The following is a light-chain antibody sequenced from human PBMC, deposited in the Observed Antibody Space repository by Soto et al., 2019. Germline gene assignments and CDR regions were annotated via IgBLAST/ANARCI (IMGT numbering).Light chain of an antibody. CDR2: EVS. CDR3: SSYASSNDLGV. Sequence: QSVLTQPPSASGSPGQSVTISCTGTSSNVGGYNYVSWYQQHPGKAPKLMIYEVSKRPSGVPDRFSGSKSGNTASLTVSGLQPEDEADYYCSSYASSNDLGVFVPVTKVTV. J-gene: IGLJ1*01. V-gene: IGLV2-8*01. CDR1: SSNVGGYNY.